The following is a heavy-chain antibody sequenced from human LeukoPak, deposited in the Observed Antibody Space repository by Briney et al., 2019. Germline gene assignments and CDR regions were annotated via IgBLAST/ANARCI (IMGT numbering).Heavy chain of an antibody. CDR1: GGSISSSSYY. V-gene: IGHV4-39*07. Sequence: SETLSLTCTVSGGSISSSSYYWGWIRQPPGKGLEWIGSIYYSGSTNYNPSLKSRVTISVDTSKNQFSLKLNSVTAADTAVYYCARAKGIAVAGRSGSGFDIWGQGTMVTVSS. CDR3: ARAKGIAVAGRSGSGFDI. D-gene: IGHD6-19*01. CDR2: IYYSGST. J-gene: IGHJ3*02.